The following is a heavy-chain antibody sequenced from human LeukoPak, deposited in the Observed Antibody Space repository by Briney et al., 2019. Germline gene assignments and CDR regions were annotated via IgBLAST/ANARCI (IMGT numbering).Heavy chain of an antibody. V-gene: IGHV6-1*01. CDR2: TYYRSKWYY. CDR1: GDSVSSNSDA. J-gene: IGHJ4*02. D-gene: IGHD5-24*01. CDR3: ARRDGYNGLYYFDY. Sequence: SQTLSLTCAISGDSVSSNSDAWHWIRQSPSRGLEWLGRTYYRSKWYYDYAVAVKSRISINPDTSKNQFSLQLNSVTPEDTAVYYCARRDGYNGLYYFDYWGQGTLVTVSS.